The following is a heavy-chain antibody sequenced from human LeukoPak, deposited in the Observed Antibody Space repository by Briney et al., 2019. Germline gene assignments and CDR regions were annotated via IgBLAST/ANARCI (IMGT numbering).Heavy chain of an antibody. CDR1: GFTFGSYG. J-gene: IGHJ6*02. CDR3: AKAKAVAGLYYYYYYYGMDV. D-gene: IGHD6-19*01. Sequence: GGSLRLSCAASGFTFGSYGMHWVRQAPGKGLEWVAVISYDGSNKYYADSVKGRFTISRDNSKNTLYLQMNSLRAEDTVVYYCAKAKAVAGLYYYYYYYGMDVWGQGTTVTVSS. CDR2: ISYDGSNK. V-gene: IGHV3-30*18.